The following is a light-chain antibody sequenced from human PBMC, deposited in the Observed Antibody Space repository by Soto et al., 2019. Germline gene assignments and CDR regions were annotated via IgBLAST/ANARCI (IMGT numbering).Light chain of an antibody. CDR1: QSVSSSY. V-gene: IGKV3-20*01. J-gene: IGKJ3*01. CDR2: GAS. CDR3: QQYGSSPFT. Sequence: EIAMTQSPGTLSLSPAERATLSCRASQSVSSSYLAWYQQKPGQAPRLLIYGASSRATGIPDRFSGSGSGTDFTLTISRLEPEDFAVYYCQQYGSSPFTFGRGNKVDIK.